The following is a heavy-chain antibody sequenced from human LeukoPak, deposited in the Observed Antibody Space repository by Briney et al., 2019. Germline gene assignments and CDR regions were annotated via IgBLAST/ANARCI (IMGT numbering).Heavy chain of an antibody. CDR2: IYPGDSDT. CDR1: GYSFTSYW. D-gene: IGHD2-15*01. V-gene: IGHV5-51*01. J-gene: IGHJ6*03. CDR3: ARHVRGVVAATPDYYYYYYMDV. Sequence: GESLKISCKGSGYSFTSYWIGWVRQMPGKGLEWMGIIYPGDSDTRYSPSFQGQVTISADKSISTAYLQWSSLKASDTAMYYCARHVRGVVAATPDYYYYYYMDVWGKGTTVTISS.